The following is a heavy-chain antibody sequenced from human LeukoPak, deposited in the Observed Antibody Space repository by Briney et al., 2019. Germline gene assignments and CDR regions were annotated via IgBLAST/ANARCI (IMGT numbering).Heavy chain of an antibody. V-gene: IGHV1-2*02. Sequence: GASVKVSCKVSGYTFTGHYMHWVRQAPGQGLEWMGWINPNSGAINYAQRFQGRVTMTRDTSISTVYMELSSLRSDDTAVYYCARDSYYGDSRSLHFDYWGQGTLVTVSS. CDR1: GYTFTGHY. CDR3: ARDSYYGDSRSLHFDY. CDR2: INPNSGAI. J-gene: IGHJ4*02. D-gene: IGHD4-17*01.